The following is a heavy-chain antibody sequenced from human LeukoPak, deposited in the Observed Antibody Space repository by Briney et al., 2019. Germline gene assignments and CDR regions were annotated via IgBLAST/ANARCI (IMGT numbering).Heavy chain of an antibody. V-gene: IGHV3-30-3*01. CDR2: ISYDGSNK. J-gene: IGHJ6*02. CDR3: ASQGGLLWFGELSGGMDV. CDR1: GFTFSSYA. D-gene: IGHD3-10*01. Sequence: GRSLRLSCAASGFTFSSYAMNWVRQAPGKGLEWVAFISYDGSNKYYADSVKGRFTISRDNSKNTLYLQMNSLRAEDTAVYYCASQGGLLWFGELSGGMDVWGRGTTVTVSS.